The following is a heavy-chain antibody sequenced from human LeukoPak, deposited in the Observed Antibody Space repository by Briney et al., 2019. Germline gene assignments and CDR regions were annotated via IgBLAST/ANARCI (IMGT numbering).Heavy chain of an antibody. CDR2: IHYSGAT. V-gene: IGHV4-34*01. D-gene: IGHD3-9*01. CDR3: ARGNILTGYCFDY. Sequence: SSETLSLTCAVYGGSITGYYWSWIRQTPGRGLEWVGEIHYSGATSYNPSLKSRATISTDTSKNQFSLRLSSVTAADTAVYYCARGNILTGYCFDYWGQGTLVTVSS. J-gene: IGHJ4*02. CDR1: GGSITGYY.